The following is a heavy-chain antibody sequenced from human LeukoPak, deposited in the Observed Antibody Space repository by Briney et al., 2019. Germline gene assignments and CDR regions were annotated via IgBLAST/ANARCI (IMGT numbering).Heavy chain of an antibody. Sequence: ASVKVSCKASGYTFTIYYMHWVRQAPGQGLEWMGIINPSGGSTSYAQKFQGRVTMARDTSTSTVYMGLSSLRSEDTAVYYCARDRIVGATNNYYYGMDVWGQGTTVTVSS. J-gene: IGHJ6*02. CDR3: ARDRIVGATNNYYYGMDV. CDR2: INPSGGST. D-gene: IGHD1-26*01. CDR1: GYTFTIYY. V-gene: IGHV1-46*01.